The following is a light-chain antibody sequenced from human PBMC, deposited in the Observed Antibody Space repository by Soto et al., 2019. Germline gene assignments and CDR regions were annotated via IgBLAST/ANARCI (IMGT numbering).Light chain of an antibody. CDR3: QQTNTFFPLS. Sequence: DIQMTQSPSSVSASVGDRVTITCRASQGISNWLAWYQQQPGKAPKLLIYSASTLQSGVPSRFSGGGAGTQFTLIISSLQPEDFANYYCQQTNTFFPLSFGGGTKVEIK. J-gene: IGKJ4*01. V-gene: IGKV1-12*01. CDR2: SAS. CDR1: QGISNW.